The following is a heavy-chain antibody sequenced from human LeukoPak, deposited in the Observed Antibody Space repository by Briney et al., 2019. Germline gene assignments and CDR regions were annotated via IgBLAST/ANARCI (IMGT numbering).Heavy chain of an antibody. CDR2: IYSGGNT. Sequence: GGSLRLSCAVSGFIVRTNYMSWVRQAPGKGLEWVSVIYSGGNTYYADSVKGRFTISRDNSKNTLYLQMNSLRVEDTAVYYCASSVYSGSPTKSFDYWGQGTLVTVSS. V-gene: IGHV3-53*01. CDR3: ASSVYSGSPTKSFDY. D-gene: IGHD3-10*01. CDR1: GFIVRTNY. J-gene: IGHJ4*02.